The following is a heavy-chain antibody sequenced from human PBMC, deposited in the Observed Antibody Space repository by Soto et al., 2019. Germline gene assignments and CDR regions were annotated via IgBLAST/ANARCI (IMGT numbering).Heavy chain of an antibody. CDR3: ARAVEMYASGWYYFDY. J-gene: IGHJ4*02. D-gene: IGHD6-19*01. CDR2: IYYSESS. V-gene: IGHV4-59*11. Sequence: QVQLQESGPGLVKPSETLFLTCTVSGGSISSHYWSWIRQPPGKGLEWIGFIYYSESSNYNPSLQSRVTISVDTSKNQFSLRLTSVTAADTAVYYCARAVEMYASGWYYFDYWGQGTLVTVSS. CDR1: GGSISSHY.